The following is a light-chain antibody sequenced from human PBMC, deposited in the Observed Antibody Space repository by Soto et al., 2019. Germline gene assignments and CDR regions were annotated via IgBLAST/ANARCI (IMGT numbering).Light chain of an antibody. CDR1: SSDVGGYNY. J-gene: IGLJ3*02. CDR2: EVS. Sequence: QSALTQPPSASGSPGQSVTISCTGTSSDVGGYNYVSWYQQHPGKAPKLMIYEVSKRPSGVPDRFSGSKSGNTASLTVSGLQXEDEADYYCNSYAGSNNWVFGGGTKVTVL. V-gene: IGLV2-8*01. CDR3: NSYAGSNNWV.